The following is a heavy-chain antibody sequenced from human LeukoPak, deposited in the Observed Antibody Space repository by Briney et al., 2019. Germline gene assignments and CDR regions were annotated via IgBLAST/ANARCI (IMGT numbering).Heavy chain of an antibody. CDR3: WVPATAGEADY. CDR1: GFTFSGYS. Sequence: PGGSLRLSCAASGFTFSGYSMNWVRQAPGKGLEWVSYISSSSSPIYYADSVKGRFTISRDNVKSTLYLQMNSLTAEDTAVYYCWVPATAGEADYWGQGTLVTVSS. D-gene: IGHD3-16*01. V-gene: IGHV3-48*04. J-gene: IGHJ4*02. CDR2: ISSSSSPI.